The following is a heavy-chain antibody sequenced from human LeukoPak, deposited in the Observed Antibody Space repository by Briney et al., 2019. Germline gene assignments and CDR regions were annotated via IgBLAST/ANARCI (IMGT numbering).Heavy chain of an antibody. CDR1: GFTFSRNG. CDR2: ISYDGSNK. J-gene: IGHJ4*02. Sequence: PGGSLRLSCAASGFTFSRNGMTWVRQAPGKGLEWVAVISYDGSNKYYADSVKGRFTISRDNSKNTLYLQMNSLRAEDTAVYYCAKDFDWSYFDYWGQGTLVTVSS. D-gene: IGHD3-9*01. V-gene: IGHV3-30*18. CDR3: AKDFDWSYFDY.